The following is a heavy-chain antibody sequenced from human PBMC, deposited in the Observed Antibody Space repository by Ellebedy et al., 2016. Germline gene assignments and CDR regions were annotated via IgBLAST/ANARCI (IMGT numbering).Heavy chain of an antibody. CDR3: ARTYYYGSGSYYHFDY. CDR2: ISYDGSNK. J-gene: IGHJ4*02. Sequence: GGSLRLSXAASGFTFSSYAMHWVRQAPGKGLEWVAVISYDGSNKYYADSVKGRFTISRDNSKNTLYLQMNSLRAEDTAVYYCARTYYYGSGSYYHFDYWGQGTLVTVSS. V-gene: IGHV3-30-3*01. CDR1: GFTFSSYA. D-gene: IGHD3-10*01.